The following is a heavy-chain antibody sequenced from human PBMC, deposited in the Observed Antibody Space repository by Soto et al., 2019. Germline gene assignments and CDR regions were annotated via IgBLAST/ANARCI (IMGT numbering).Heavy chain of an antibody. CDR2: ISAYNGNT. CDR1: GYTFTSYG. CDR3: ATDAPPEDY. Sequence: QVQLVQSGAEVKKPGASVKVSCKASGYTFTSYGISWVRQAPGQGLEWMGWISAYNGNTNYAQKLQGRVTMTPDTSTNTACMEQRSLRPDDTAVDYCATDAPPEDYGGQGTLVTVSS. J-gene: IGHJ4*02. V-gene: IGHV1-18*01.